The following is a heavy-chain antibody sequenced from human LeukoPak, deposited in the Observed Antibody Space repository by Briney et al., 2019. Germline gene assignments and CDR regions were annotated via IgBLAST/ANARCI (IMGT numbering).Heavy chain of an antibody. D-gene: IGHD4-23*01. J-gene: IGHJ6*02. CDR3: ARDRTVVGTYYYYGMDV. CDR1: GVSISSYY. CDR2: FYTSGST. Sequence: SETLSLTCTVSGVSISSYYWSWIRQPAGKGLEWIGRFYTSGSTNYNPSLKSRVTMSVDTSKNQFSLKLKSVTAADTAVYYCARDRTVVGTYYYYGMDVWGQGTRSPSP. V-gene: IGHV4-4*07.